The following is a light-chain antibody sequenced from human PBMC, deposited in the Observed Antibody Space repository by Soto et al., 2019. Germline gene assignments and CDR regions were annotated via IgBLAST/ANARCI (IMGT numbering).Light chain of an antibody. CDR2: GAS. CDR1: QSVYSN. V-gene: IGKV3-15*01. CDR3: QQYNKWPLT. Sequence: EIVMTQSPATLSVSPGERATLSCRASQSVYSNLAWYQQKPGQAPRLLIYGASTRATGIPARFSGSGSGTEFTLTIGSLQPEDVAVYHCQQYNKWPLTFGGGTKVEIK. J-gene: IGKJ4*01.